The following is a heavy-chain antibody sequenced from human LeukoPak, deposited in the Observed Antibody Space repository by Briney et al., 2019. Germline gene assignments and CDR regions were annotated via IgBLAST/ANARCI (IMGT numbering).Heavy chain of an antibody. CDR2: IDSSGDT. V-gene: IGHV4-59*08. D-gene: IGHD3-22*01. CDR3: ARRSNYYTRGYYGRVYYCYMDV. Sequence: SETLSLTRTVSGASISSDYWTWIRQPPGKGLEWIGYIDSSGDTNYDPSLKSRVTISVDTSKNQFSLKLSSVTAADTAVYYCARRSNYYTRGYYGRVYYCYMDVCGKGTTVTVSS. CDR1: GASISSDY. J-gene: IGHJ6*03.